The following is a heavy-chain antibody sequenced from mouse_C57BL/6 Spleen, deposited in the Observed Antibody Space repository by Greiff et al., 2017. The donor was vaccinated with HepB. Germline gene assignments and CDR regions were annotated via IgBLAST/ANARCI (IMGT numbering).Heavy chain of an antibody. CDR2: ISSGSSTI. CDR1: GFTFSDYG. D-gene: IGHD2-1*01. J-gene: IGHJ2*01. Sequence: EVQRVESGGGLVKPGGSLKLSCAASGFTFSDYGMHWVRQAPEKGLEWVAYISSGSSTIYYADTVKGRFTISRDNAKNTLFLQMTSLRSEDTAMYYCARPRGNYLYYFDYWGQGTTLTVSS. CDR3: ARPRGNYLYYFDY. V-gene: IGHV5-17*01.